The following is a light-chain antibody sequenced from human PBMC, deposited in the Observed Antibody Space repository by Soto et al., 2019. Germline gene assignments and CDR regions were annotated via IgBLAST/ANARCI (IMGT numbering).Light chain of an antibody. CDR2: DAS. Sequence: EIVLTHSPATLSVSPGERATLSCRASQSVGSNLAWYQQRPGQPPRLLIYDASTRATDIPARFSGGGSGTEFTLTISSLQSADFAVYYCQQYNNWPYTFGQGTKLQIK. CDR3: QQYNNWPYT. CDR1: QSVGSN. J-gene: IGKJ2*01. V-gene: IGKV3-15*01.